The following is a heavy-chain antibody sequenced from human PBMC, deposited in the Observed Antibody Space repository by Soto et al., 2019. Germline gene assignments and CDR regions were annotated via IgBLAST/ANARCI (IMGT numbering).Heavy chain of an antibody. CDR2: IYYSGST. V-gene: IGHV4-39*01. J-gene: IGHJ4*02. CDR3: ARIVGIRNSIGQRYYFDY. Sequence: QLQLQESGPGLVKPSETLSLTCTVSGGSVSSTSYYWGWIRQPPGKGLEWIGSIYYSGSTYYNPSLKSRVTISVDTSKNQFSLKLSSVTAADTAVYYCARIVGIRNSIGQRYYFDYWGQGTLVNVSS. D-gene: IGHD6-19*01. CDR1: GGSVSSTSYY.